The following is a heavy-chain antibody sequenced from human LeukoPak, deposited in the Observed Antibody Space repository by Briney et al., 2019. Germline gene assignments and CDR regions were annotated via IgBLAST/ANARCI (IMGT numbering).Heavy chain of an antibody. D-gene: IGHD2-2*01. CDR1: GYTLTELS. J-gene: IGHJ4*02. CDR2: FDPEDGET. CDR3: ARLDIVVVPAAHDFDY. Sequence: ASVKVSCKVSGYTLTELSMHWVRQAPGKGLEWMGGFDPEDGETIYAQKFQGRVTMTEDTSTDTAYMELSSLRSDDTAVYYCARLDIVVVPAAHDFDYWGQGTLVTVSS. V-gene: IGHV1-24*01.